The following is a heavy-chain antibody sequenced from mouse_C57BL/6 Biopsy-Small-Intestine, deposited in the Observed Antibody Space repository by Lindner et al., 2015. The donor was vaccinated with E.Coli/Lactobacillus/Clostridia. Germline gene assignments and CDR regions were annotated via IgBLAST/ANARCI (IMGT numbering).Heavy chain of an antibody. V-gene: IGHV1-18*01. Sequence: SVKVSCKASGYTFTGYYIHWVRQAPGQGLQWMGRINPNRGGTNYSPKFEGRVTMTSDTSVSTAYMDLSRLRSDDTAVYYCARGLHYDSSAYFAYWGQGTLVSVS. J-gene: IGHJ3*01. D-gene: IGHD2-4*01. CDR1: GYTFTGYY. CDR3: ARGLHYDSSAYFAY. CDR2: INPNRGGT.